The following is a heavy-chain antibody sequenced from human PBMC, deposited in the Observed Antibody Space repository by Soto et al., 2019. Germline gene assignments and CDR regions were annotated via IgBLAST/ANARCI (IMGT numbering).Heavy chain of an antibody. D-gene: IGHD3-16*02. V-gene: IGHV3-7*01. CDR1: GFTFSSYW. CDR3: ARDQPKEGEDTYYDYIWGSYRSLNLPRYFDS. Sequence: EVQLVESGGGLVQPGGSLRLSCAASGFTFSSYWMSWVRQAPGKGLEWVANIKQDGSEKYYGDSVKGRFTISRDNAKNSLYLRLNGLSAKDTAVYYCARDQPKEGEDTYYDYIWGSYRSLNLPRYFDSWGQGTLVTVSS. J-gene: IGHJ4*02. CDR2: IKQDGSEK.